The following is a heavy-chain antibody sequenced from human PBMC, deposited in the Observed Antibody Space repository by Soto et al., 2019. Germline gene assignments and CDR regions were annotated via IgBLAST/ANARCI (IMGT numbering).Heavy chain of an antibody. Sequence: QVQLQESGPGLVKPSETLSLTCTVSGGSISSYYWSWIRQPPGKGLEWIGYFYYSGSTNYNPFLKSRVPISVDTSKTQFSLTLSSVTAADTAVYYCARGGWRQIDYWGQGTLVTVSS. V-gene: IGHV4-59*08. CDR1: GGSISSYY. J-gene: IGHJ4*02. CDR2: FYYSGST. D-gene: IGHD3-3*01. CDR3: ARGGWRQIDY.